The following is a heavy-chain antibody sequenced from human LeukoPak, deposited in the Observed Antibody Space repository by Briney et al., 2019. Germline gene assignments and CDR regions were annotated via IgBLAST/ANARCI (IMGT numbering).Heavy chain of an antibody. V-gene: IGHV3-33*01. CDR1: GFTFSSYG. CDR3: AREIYDYVWGSYRPRYYFDY. D-gene: IGHD3-16*02. J-gene: IGHJ4*02. Sequence: GGSLRLSCAASGFTFSSYGMHWVRQAPGKGLEXXXXXXXXGSNKYYADSVKGRFTISRDNSKNTLYLQMNSLRAEDTAVYYCAREIYDYVWGSYRPRYYFDYWGQGTLVTVSS. CDR2: XXXXGSNK.